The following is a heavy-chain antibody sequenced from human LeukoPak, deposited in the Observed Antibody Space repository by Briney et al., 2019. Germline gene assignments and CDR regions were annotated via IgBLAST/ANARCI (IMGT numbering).Heavy chain of an antibody. V-gene: IGHV1-18*01. CDR1: GCTFTSYG. CDR3: ARDGRLVVRYYYYYGMDV. D-gene: IGHD2-21*01. CDR2: ISAYNGNT. J-gene: IGHJ6*02. Sequence: ASVKVSCKASGCTFTSYGISWVRQAPGQGLEWMGWISAYNGNTNYAQKLQGRVTMTTDTSTSTAYMELRSLRSGDTAVYYCARDGRLVVRYYYYYGMDVWGQGTTVTVSS.